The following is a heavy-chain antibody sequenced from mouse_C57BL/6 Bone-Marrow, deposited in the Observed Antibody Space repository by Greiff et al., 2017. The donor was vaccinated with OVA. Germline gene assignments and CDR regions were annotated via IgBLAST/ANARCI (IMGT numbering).Heavy chain of an antibody. J-gene: IGHJ1*03. V-gene: IGHV1-80*01. CDR1: GYAFSSYW. CDR3: ARPQGDYGSSHWYFDV. CDR2: IYPGDGDT. Sequence: VQLQQSGAELVKPGASVKISCKASGYAFSSYWMNWVKQRPGKGLEWIGQIYPGDGDTNYNGKFKGKATLTADKSSSTAYMQLSSLTSEDSAVYFCARPQGDYGSSHWYFDVWGTGTTVTVSS. D-gene: IGHD1-1*01.